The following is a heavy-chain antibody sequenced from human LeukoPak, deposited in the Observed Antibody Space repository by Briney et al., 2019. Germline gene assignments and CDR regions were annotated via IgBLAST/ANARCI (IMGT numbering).Heavy chain of an antibody. V-gene: IGHV3-21*01. CDR2: ISVRSNYI. J-gene: IGHJ4*02. D-gene: IGHD3-22*01. CDR3: VRLRRNSDTSGFYYYYDF. Sequence: PGGSPRLSCAASGYTFSSYSINWVRQAPGKGLEWVSSISVRSNYIYYADSVRGRFRISRDDARDSLYLQMNSLRAEDTAVYYCVRLRRNSDTSGFYYYYDFWGQGTLVTVSS. CDR1: GYTFSSYS.